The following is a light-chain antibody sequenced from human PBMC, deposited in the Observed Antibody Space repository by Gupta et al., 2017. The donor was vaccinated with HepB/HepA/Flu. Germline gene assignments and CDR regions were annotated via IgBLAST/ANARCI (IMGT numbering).Light chain of an antibody. CDR3: QTWVTGFVV. V-gene: IGLV4-69*01. CDR1: SGHSNYA. Sequence: QLLLTQSPSASASLRASFKLTCTLSSGHSNYAIAWHQQKPNKGPRYLMKLNSDGSHTKGDGIPDRFSGSSSGAERSLTISSLQSEDEAEYYCQTWVTGFVVFGGGTNLTVL. CDR2: LNSDGSH. J-gene: IGLJ3*02.